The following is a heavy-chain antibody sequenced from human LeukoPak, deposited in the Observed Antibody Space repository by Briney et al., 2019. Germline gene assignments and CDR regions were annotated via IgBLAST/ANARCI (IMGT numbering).Heavy chain of an antibody. CDR3: TRDGSSYYNDY. CDR2: ISNSGYST. J-gene: IGHJ4*02. V-gene: IGHV3-23*01. D-gene: IGHD6-13*01. Sequence: GGSLRLSCAASGITFSSYAMTWVRQAPGKGLEWVAGISNSGYSTYTADSVKGRLTISRDNSKNTLYLQMNSLRAEDTTIYYCTRDGSSYYNDYWGQGTLVTVSS. CDR1: GITFSSYA.